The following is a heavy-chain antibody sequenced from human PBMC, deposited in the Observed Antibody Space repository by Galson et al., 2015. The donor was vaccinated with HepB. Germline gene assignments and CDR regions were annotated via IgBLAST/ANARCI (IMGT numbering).Heavy chain of an antibody. Sequence: RLSCAASGFTFSSYDMHWVRQGTGKGLEWVSAIGTAGDTYYPGSVKGRFTISRENAKNSFYLQMNSLRAGDTAVYYCARVKHTSGYYTPDWYFDLWGRGTLVTVSS. CDR1: GFTFSSYD. D-gene: IGHD3-22*01. J-gene: IGHJ2*01. V-gene: IGHV3-13*04. CDR2: IGTAGDT. CDR3: ARVKHTSGYYTPDWYFDL.